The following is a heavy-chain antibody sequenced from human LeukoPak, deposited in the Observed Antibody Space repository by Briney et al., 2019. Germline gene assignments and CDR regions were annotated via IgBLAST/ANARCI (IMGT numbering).Heavy chain of an antibody. CDR2: IYYSGST. CDR1: GGSISSYY. J-gene: IGHJ6*03. Sequence: PSETLSLTCTVSGGSISSYYWSWIRQPPGKGLEWIGYIYYSGSTSYNPSLKSRVTISVDTSKNQFSLKLSSVTAADTAVYYCARELLVYMDVWGKGTTVTISS. D-gene: IGHD2-15*01. CDR3: ARELLVYMDV. V-gene: IGHV4-59*01.